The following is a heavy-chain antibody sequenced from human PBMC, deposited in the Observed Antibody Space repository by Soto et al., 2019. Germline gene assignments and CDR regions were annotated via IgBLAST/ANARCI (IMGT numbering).Heavy chain of an antibody. CDR1: GYSFTSYW. V-gene: IGHV5-10-1*01. J-gene: IGHJ6*02. CDR2: IDPSDSYT. CDR3: ASSIMIVRDYYYYGMDV. Sequence: GESLKISCKGSGYSFTSYWISRVRQMPGKGLEWMGRIDPSDSYTNYSPSFQGHVTISADKSISTAYLQWSSLKASDTAMYYCASSIMIVRDYYYYGMDVWGQATTVTVSS. D-gene: IGHD3-22*01.